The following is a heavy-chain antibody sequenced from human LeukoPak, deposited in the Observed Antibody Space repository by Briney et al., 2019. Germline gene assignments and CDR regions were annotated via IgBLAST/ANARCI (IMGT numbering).Heavy chain of an antibody. CDR2: ITQDESNK. Sequence: GGTLRLSCAASVFSFTTYWMSWVRQAPGKGLEWVANITQDESNKCYVDSVKGRFTISRENAKNSLYLQMNSLRAEDTAVYYCARALFPAPYPFDSWGQRTLVTVSS. V-gene: IGHV3-7*05. CDR1: VFSFTTYW. J-gene: IGHJ4*02. CDR3: ARALFPAPYPFDS.